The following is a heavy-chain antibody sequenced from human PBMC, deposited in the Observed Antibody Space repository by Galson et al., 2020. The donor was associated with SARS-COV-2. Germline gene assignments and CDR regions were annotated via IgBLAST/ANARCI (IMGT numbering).Heavy chain of an antibody. J-gene: IGHJ4*02. CDR1: GFSLSTAEVN. CDR3: AQNRPGYCRSTKCFYAFHF. D-gene: IGHD2-2*01. CDR2: IHWNDDK. V-gene: IGHV2-5*01. Sequence: SGPTLVKPTQTLTLTCTISGFSLSTAEVNVGWIRQPPGGALEWLAVIHWNDDKRYSPSLKSRLSISRDTSKNQVVLTLTNVDPVDTATYYCAQNRPGYCRSTKCFYAFHFWGQGTLVTVSS.